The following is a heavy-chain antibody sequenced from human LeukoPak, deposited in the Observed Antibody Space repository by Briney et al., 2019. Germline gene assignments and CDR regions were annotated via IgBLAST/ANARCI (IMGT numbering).Heavy chain of an antibody. CDR2: IYYSGST. J-gene: IGHJ4*02. V-gene: IGHV4-59*01. CDR1: GGSISSYY. CDR3: ARVPNGYSSGWYVDY. D-gene: IGHD6-19*01. Sequence: PSETLSLTCTVSGGSISSYYWSWLRQPPGKGLEWIGYIYYSGSTNYNPSLKSRVTTSVDTSKNQFSLKLSSVTAADTAVYYCARVPNGYSSGWYVDYWGQGTLVTVSS.